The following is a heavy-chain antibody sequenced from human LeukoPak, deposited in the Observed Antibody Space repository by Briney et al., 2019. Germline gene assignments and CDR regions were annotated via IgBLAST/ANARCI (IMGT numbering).Heavy chain of an antibody. CDR3: AREAGYSSSWLYYYYGMDV. Sequence: PGGSLRLSCAASGFTFSSHSMNWVRQTPGKGLEWVSYISSGSSARYYADSVKGRFTVSRDNAKNSLYLQMNSLRAEDTAVYYCAREAGYSSSWLYYYYGMDVWGQGTTVTVSS. V-gene: IGHV3-21*05. D-gene: IGHD6-13*01. CDR1: GFTFSSHS. J-gene: IGHJ6*02. CDR2: ISSGSSAR.